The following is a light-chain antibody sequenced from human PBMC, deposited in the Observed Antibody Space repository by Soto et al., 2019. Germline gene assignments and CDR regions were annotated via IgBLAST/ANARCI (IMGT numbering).Light chain of an antibody. CDR3: RQYGSPLWT. CDR1: QSVTGTY. V-gene: IGKV3-20*01. J-gene: IGKJ1*01. CDR2: GES. Sequence: EIVLTQSPGTLSLSPGDRATLSCRASQSVTGTYLAWYQHKPGQAPRLLIYGESIRATGIPDRFSGSGSGTDFTLTISRLEPEDFAVYYCRQYGSPLWTFGQGTKVEI.